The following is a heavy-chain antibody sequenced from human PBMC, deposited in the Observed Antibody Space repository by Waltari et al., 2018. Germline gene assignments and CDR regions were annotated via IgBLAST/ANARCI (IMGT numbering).Heavy chain of an antibody. CDR3: ARLGVAARAFDY. CDR2: ISHSGST. Sequence: QVQLQESGPGLVKPSETLSLTCAVSGYSISSGYYWGWIRQPPGKGLEWIGSISHSGSTCYIPSLKGRVTISVDTSKNQFSLKLSSVTAADTAVYYCARLGVAARAFDYWGQGTLVTVSS. J-gene: IGHJ4*02. V-gene: IGHV4-38-2*01. CDR1: GYSISSGYY. D-gene: IGHD6-6*01.